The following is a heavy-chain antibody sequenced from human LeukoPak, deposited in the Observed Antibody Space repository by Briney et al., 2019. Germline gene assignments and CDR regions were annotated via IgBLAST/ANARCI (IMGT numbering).Heavy chain of an antibody. D-gene: IGHD2-2*01. Sequence: GGSLRLSCAASGFTFSSYAMSWVRQAPGKGLEWVSYISSSGSTIYYADSVKGRFTISRDNAKNSLYLQMNSLRAEDTAVYYCARDKCSGTICYYYYGMDVWGQGTTVTVSS. CDR3: ARDKCSGTICYYYYGMDV. CDR2: ISSSGSTI. V-gene: IGHV3-48*03. CDR1: GFTFSSYA. J-gene: IGHJ6*02.